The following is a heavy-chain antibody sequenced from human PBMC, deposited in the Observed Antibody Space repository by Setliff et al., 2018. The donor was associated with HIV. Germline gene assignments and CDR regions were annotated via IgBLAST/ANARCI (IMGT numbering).Heavy chain of an antibody. V-gene: IGHV4-31*03. J-gene: IGHJ5*02. CDR2: IYYSGST. CDR3: ARDICTSTSCPSGWFDP. D-gene: IGHD2-2*01. CDR1: GGSISSGGYY. Sequence: PSETLSLTCTVSGGSISSGGYYWSWIRQHPGKGLEWIGYIYYSGSTYYNPSLKGRVSISVDTSNNQFSLKLSSVTAADTAMYYCARDICTSTSCPSGWFDPWGQGTLVTVSS.